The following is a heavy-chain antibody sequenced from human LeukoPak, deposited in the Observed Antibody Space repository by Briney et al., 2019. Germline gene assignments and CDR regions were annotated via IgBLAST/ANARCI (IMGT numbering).Heavy chain of an antibody. D-gene: IGHD2-21*01. V-gene: IGHV4-39*01. CDR3: ARHRFLRVMDV. Sequence: SETLSLTCTVSGGSISSSRYSWGWIRQPPGKGLEWIGSIYYSGSTYYNPSLKSRVTISVDTSKNQFSLKLSSVTAADTAVYYCARHRFLRVMDVWGQGTTVTVSS. CDR1: GGSISSSRYS. J-gene: IGHJ6*02. CDR2: IYYSGST.